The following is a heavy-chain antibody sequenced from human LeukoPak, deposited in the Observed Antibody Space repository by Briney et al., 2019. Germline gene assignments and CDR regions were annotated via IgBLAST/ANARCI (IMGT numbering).Heavy chain of an antibody. J-gene: IGHJ3*02. D-gene: IGHD3-10*01. V-gene: IGHV3-74*01. CDR1: GFTFSSYW. Sequence: GGSLRLSCAASGFTFSSYWMHWVRQVAEKGLVWVSRINSDGSSTSYADSVKGRFTISRDNAKNTLYVQMNSLRAEDTAVYYCSTGSGHAFDIWGRGTMVTVSS. CDR3: STGSGHAFDI. CDR2: INSDGSST.